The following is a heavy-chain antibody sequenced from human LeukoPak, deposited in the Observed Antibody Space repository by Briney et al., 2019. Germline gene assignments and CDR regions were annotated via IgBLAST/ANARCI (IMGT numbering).Heavy chain of an antibody. V-gene: IGHV4-34*01. Sequence: SETLSLTCAVYGGSLSGYYWSWIRQPPGKGLEWIGEFNHSGSTNYNPSLKSRVNISVDTSKHQFSLKLSSVTAADTAVYYCAKGGGSCYHRGCYMDVWGKGTTVTVSS. CDR2: FNHSGST. CDR3: AKGGGSCYHRGCYMDV. CDR1: GGSLSGYY. J-gene: IGHJ6*03. D-gene: IGHD2-15*01.